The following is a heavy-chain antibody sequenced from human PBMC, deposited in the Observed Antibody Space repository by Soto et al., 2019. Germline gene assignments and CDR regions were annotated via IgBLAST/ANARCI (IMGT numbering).Heavy chain of an antibody. D-gene: IGHD3-3*01. CDR2: ISYDATKE. CDR3: AREGPRDIWSGLGLDY. CDR1: GFTFVNFA. V-gene: IGHV3-30-3*01. J-gene: IGHJ4*02. Sequence: QVQLVESGGGVVHPGESLRLSCATSGFTFVNFALHWVRQVPGKGLEWVAGISYDATKEYYADSVKGQFIISRDSSKNTVFLQMNDLRPEDTAVYFCAREGPRDIWSGLGLDYWGQGTLVTVSS.